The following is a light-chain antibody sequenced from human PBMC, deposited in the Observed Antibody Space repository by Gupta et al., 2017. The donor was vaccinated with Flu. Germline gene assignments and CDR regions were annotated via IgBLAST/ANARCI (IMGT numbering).Light chain of an antibody. Sequence: DLQMTQSPSSLSASVGDRVTITCRASQSVKNYLNWYQQKPGKAPKLLIHAASSLQSGVPSRFSGSGSGKDFTLTISSLQPEDVATYYWQQTYTTRWTFGQGTKVEI. CDR3: QQTYTTRWT. J-gene: IGKJ1*01. V-gene: IGKV1-39*01. CDR2: AAS. CDR1: QSVKNY.